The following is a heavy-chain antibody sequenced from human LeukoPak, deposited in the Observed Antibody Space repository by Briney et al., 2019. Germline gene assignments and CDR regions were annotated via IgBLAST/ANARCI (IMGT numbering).Heavy chain of an antibody. V-gene: IGHV4-31*03. CDR2: IYYSGST. CDR3: ATPYCGAISCLDVFDV. Sequence: SQTLSLTCTVSGVSLSSDKYSWTWNRQRPGKGLEWIGHIYYSGSTSFNPSLKSRVSMSMDTSKSQFSLKLTSVTAADTAVYYCATPYCGAISCLDVFDVWGQGTVVTVSS. D-gene: IGHD2-21*01. CDR1: GVSLSSDKYS. J-gene: IGHJ3*01.